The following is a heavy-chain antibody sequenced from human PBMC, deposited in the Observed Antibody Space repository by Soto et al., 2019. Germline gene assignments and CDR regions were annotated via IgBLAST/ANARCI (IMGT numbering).Heavy chain of an antibody. V-gene: IGHV5-51*01. Sequence: PGESLKISCKGSGYSFTSYWIGWVRQMPGKGLEWMGIIYPGDSDTRYSPSFQGQVTISADKSISTAYLQWSSLKASDTAMYYCARELYDFWSGYYSPGFRRSYGMDVWGQGTTVTVSS. CDR1: GYSFTSYW. CDR2: IYPGDSDT. CDR3: ARELYDFWSGYYSPGFRRSYGMDV. J-gene: IGHJ6*02. D-gene: IGHD3-3*01.